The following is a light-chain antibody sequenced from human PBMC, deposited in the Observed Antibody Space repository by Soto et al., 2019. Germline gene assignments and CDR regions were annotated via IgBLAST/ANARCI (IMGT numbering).Light chain of an antibody. V-gene: IGLV2-14*01. Sequence: HSVLTQPASVSGSPGQSITISCTGTSSDGGGYNYVFWYRQHPGKAPKLMIYDVSNRPSGVSNRFSGSKSGNTAALTISGLQAEDEADYYCSSYTSSSTPWVFGGGTKVTVL. CDR1: SSDGGGYNY. CDR3: SSYTSSSTPWV. CDR2: DVS. J-gene: IGLJ3*02.